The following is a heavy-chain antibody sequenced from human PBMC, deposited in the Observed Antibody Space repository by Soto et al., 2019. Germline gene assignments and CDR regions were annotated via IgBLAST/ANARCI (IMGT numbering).Heavy chain of an antibody. CDR3: AKRRVTGPTVKDYYYMDV. J-gene: IGHJ6*03. V-gene: IGHV3-23*01. CDR2: ISGSGDTT. D-gene: IGHD1-20*01. CDR1: GFTFSSYA. Sequence: GGSLRLSCAASGFTFSSYAMTWVRQAPGKGLEWVSAISGSGDTTYYADSVKGRFTISRDNSKNTRLLQMNSLRPEETAIYYGAKRRVTGPTVKDYYYMDVWGKGTTVTVSS.